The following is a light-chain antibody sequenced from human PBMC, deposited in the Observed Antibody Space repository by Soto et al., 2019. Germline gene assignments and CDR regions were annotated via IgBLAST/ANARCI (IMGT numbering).Light chain of an antibody. CDR3: QQRGNWPPFT. CDR2: DAS. V-gene: IGKV3-11*01. Sequence: EVVLTQSPATLSLSPGERATLSCRASQSVSSYLAWYQQKPGQAPRLLIYDASNRATGIPPRFSGSGSGTDFTLTISSLEPEDFAVYYCQQRGNWPPFTFGPGTKVDIK. J-gene: IGKJ3*01. CDR1: QSVSSY.